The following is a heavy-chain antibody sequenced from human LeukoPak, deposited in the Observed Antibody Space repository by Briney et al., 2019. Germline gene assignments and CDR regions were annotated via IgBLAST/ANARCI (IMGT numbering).Heavy chain of an antibody. CDR1: GFTFSNAW. CDR3: ARNWVVTAMGLNDHYYFDY. J-gene: IGHJ4*02. Sequence: NSGGSLRLSCAASGFTFSNAWMSWVRQAPGKGLEWVGRIKSKTDGGTTDYAAPVKGRFTISRDDSKNTLYLQMNSLKTEDTAVYYCARNWVVTAMGLNDHYYFDYWGQGTLVTVSS. V-gene: IGHV3-15*01. CDR2: IKSKTDGGTT. D-gene: IGHD2-21*02.